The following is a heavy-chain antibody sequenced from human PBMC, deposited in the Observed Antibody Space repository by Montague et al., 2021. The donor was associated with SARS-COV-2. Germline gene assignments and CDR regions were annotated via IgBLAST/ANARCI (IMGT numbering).Heavy chain of an antibody. Sequence: SVKVSCKASGYTFTSYGISWVRQAPGQGPEWMGWISAYNGNTNYAQKLQGRVTMTTDASTSTAYMELRSLRSDDTAVYYCARDLIAVYGMDVWGQGTTVTVSS. CDR1: GYTFTSYG. J-gene: IGHJ6*02. V-gene: IGHV1-18*01. CDR3: ARDLIAVYGMDV. D-gene: IGHD6-19*01. CDR2: ISAYNGNT.